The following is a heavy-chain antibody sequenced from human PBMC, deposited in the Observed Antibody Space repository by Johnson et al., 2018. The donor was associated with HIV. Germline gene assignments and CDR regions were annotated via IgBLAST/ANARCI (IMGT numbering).Heavy chain of an antibody. V-gene: IGHV3-23*04. Sequence: VQLVESGGGLVQPGGSLRLSCAASGFTFSSYAMSWVRQAPGKGLEWVSAISGSGGSTYYADSVKGRFTISRDKSKNTLYMQMNSLRAEDTAVYYCAKATMSGNLHPAGAFDIWGKGQWSPSLQ. CDR3: AKATMSGNLHPAGAFDI. D-gene: IGHD1-26*01. J-gene: IGHJ3*02. CDR2: ISGSGGST. CDR1: GFTFSSYA.